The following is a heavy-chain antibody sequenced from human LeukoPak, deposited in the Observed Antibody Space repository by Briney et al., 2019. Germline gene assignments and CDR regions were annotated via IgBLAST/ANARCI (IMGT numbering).Heavy chain of an antibody. D-gene: IGHD3-10*01. CDR1: GYTFTGYY. CDR3: ARGGGSGGSPLDP. CDR2: INPNSGGT. J-gene: IGHJ5*02. V-gene: IGHV1-2*02. Sequence: GASVKVSCKASGYTFTGYYMHWVRQAPGQGLEWMGWINPNSGGTNYAQKFQGRVTMTRDTSISTAYMELSRLRSEDMAVYYCARGGGSGGSPLDPWGQGTLVTVSS.